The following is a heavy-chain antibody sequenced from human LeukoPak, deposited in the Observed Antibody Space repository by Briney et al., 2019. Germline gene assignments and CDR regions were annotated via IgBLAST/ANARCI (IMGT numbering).Heavy chain of an antibody. CDR3: AKGDVTMVRGVID. CDR2: ISGNGDNT. Sequence: GGSLRLSCEASGFTFSDFAMSWVRQAPGKGLEWVSAISGNGDNTYYADSVKGRFNISRDNSKNTLYLRMNSLRAEDTAVYYCAKGDVTMVRGVIDWGQGTLVTVSS. D-gene: IGHD3-10*01. J-gene: IGHJ4*02. CDR1: GFTFSDFA. V-gene: IGHV3-23*01.